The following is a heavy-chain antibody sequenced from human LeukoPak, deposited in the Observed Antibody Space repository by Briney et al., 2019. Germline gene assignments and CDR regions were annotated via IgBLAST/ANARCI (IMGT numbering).Heavy chain of an antibody. J-gene: IGHJ4*02. CDR1: GFTFSSYS. V-gene: IGHV3-21*01. CDR3: ARPFNSYYYDSSGYYPYFDY. Sequence: GGSLRLSCAASGFTFSSYSMNWVRQAPGKGLEWVSSISSSSSYIYYADSVRGRFTISRGNAKNSLYLQMNSLRAEDTAVYYCARPFNSYYYDSSGYYPYFDYWGQGTLVTVSS. D-gene: IGHD3-22*01. CDR2: ISSSSSYI.